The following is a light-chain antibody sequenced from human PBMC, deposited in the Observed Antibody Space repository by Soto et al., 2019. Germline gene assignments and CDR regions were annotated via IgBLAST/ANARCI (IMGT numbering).Light chain of an antibody. J-gene: IGLJ2*01. CDR1: SSDVGGYNY. CDR2: EVN. V-gene: IGLV2-8*01. CDR3: TSDAGSPMV. Sequence: QSVLTQPPSASGSPGQSVTISCTGTSSDVGGYNYVSWYQQHPGKAPKLMIYEVNKRTSGVPDRFSGSKSGNTASLTVSGLQAEDEDDYYCTSDAGSPMVFGGGTKLTVL.